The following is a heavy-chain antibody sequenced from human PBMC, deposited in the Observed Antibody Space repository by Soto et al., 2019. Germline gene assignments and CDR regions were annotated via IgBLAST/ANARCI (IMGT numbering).Heavy chain of an antibody. CDR2: IWYDGSNK. CDR3: ARETTGEQIDY. V-gene: IGHV3-33*01. Sequence: QVQLVESGGGVVQPGRSLRLSCAASGFTFSSYGMHWVRQAPGKGLEWVAVIWYDGSNKYYADSMKGRFTISRDNSKNTLYLQMNSLRAEDTAVYYCARETTGEQIDYWGQGTLVTVSS. CDR1: GFTFSSYG. D-gene: IGHD1-7*01. J-gene: IGHJ4*02.